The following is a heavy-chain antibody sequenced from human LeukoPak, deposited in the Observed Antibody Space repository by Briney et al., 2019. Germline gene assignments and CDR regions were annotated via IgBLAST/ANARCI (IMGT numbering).Heavy chain of an antibody. CDR1: GGSFSGYY. D-gene: IGHD3-10*01. V-gene: IGHV4-34*01. CDR3: ARVPYGSGRFGAFDI. J-gene: IGHJ3*02. Sequence: KPSETLSLTCAVYGGSFSGYYWSWIRQPPGKGLEWIGEINHSGSTNYNPSLKSRVTISVDTSKNQFSLKLSSVTAADTAVYYCARVPYGSGRFGAFDIWGQGTMVTVSS. CDR2: INHSGST.